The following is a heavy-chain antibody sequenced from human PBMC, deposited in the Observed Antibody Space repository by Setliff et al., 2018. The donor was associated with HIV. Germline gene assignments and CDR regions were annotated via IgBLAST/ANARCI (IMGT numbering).Heavy chain of an antibody. V-gene: IGHV1-3*01. CDR3: ARDGGDTAMVSYYYYYYMDV. J-gene: IGHJ6*03. CDR2: INADNGNT. D-gene: IGHD5-18*01. Sequence: GASVKVSCKASGYTFTSYAMHWVRQAPGQRLEWMGWINADNGNTKYSQKFQGRVTITRDTSASTAYMELSSLRSEDTAVYYCARDGGDTAMVSYYYYYYMDVWGKGTTVTVSS. CDR1: GYTFTSYA.